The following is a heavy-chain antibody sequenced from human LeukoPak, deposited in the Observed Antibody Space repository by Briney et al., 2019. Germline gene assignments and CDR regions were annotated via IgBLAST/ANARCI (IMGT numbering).Heavy chain of an antibody. V-gene: IGHV4-4*07. Sequence: SETLSLTCTVSGGSISTFFWNWIRQPAGKGLEWIGRIYTSGSTNYNPSLKCRVTMSVDRSRSQFSLRLSSVTAADTAVYYCASEFYYDTSGYYSLAHWGQGTLVTVSS. D-gene: IGHD3-22*01. CDR3: ASEFYYDTSGYYSLAH. CDR1: GGSISTFF. J-gene: IGHJ4*02. CDR2: IYTSGST.